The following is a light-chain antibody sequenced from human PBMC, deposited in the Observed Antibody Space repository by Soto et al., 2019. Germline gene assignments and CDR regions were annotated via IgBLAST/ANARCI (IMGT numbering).Light chain of an antibody. CDR1: SSDVGAYNY. CDR3: ASLVRGNNLF. J-gene: IGLJ2*01. V-gene: IGLV2-8*01. CDR2: EVS. Sequence: QSVLTRPPSASGSPGQSVTISCTGTSSDVGAYNYVSWYQQHPGKAPKLMIYEVSKRPSGVPDRFSGSKSGNTASLTVSGLQAEYEAYNYYASLVRGNNLFFGRGTKLTVL.